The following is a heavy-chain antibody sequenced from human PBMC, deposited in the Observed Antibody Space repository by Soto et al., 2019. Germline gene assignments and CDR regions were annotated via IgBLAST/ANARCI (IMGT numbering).Heavy chain of an antibody. D-gene: IGHD3-10*01. J-gene: IGHJ5*02. CDR1: GYTFTSYG. CDR2: ISAYNGNT. CDR3: ARDLRDYYGSGSYYSVRVIWFDP. Sequence: VQLVQSGAEVKKPGASVKVSCKASGYTFTSYGISWVRQAPGQGLEWMGWISAYNGNTNYAQKLQGRVTMTTDTSTSTAYLGLRRLSCDDTAVYYCARDLRDYYGSGSYYSVRVIWFDPWGHGTLVTVS. V-gene: IGHV1-18*01.